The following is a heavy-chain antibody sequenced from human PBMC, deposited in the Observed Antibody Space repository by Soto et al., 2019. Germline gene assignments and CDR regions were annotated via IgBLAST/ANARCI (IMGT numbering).Heavy chain of an antibody. CDR1: GLTFRNYG. CDR2: ISSDGRKT. J-gene: IGHJ6*02. Sequence: PGGSLRLSCPAAGLTFRNYGMHWVRQAPGKGLEWVAVISSDGRKTYYADSVRGRFTISRDNSRNTVYLQLNSLRPEDTAVFYCTNETLRYYALDVWGQGTTVPASS. V-gene: IGHV3-30*18. CDR3: TNETLRYYALDV.